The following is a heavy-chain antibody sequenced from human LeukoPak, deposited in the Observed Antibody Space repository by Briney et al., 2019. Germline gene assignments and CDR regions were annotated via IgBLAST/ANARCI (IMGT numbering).Heavy chain of an antibody. CDR3: AKSTVVGATVDAFDI. J-gene: IGHJ3*02. CDR2: IRFDGTNT. D-gene: IGHD1-26*01. Sequence: GGCLRLSCAASGFTFSTYVMHSVRHPPGKWLEWVAFIRFDGTNTYYADSVKGRFTISRDNSKNTLYLQMNSLRAEDTAVYYCAKSTVVGATVDAFDIWGQGTMVTVSS. V-gene: IGHV3-30*02. CDR1: GFTFSTYV.